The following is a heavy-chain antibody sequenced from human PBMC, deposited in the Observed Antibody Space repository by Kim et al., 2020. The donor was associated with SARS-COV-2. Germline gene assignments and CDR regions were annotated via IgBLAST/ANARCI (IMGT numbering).Heavy chain of an antibody. J-gene: IGHJ4*02. CDR3: ARGDRYCTSSSCYNY. CDR1: GYTFTDYD. CDR2: MNPYSGNT. Sequence: ASVKVSCKASGYTFTDYDLNWVRQATGQGPEWMGWMNPYSGNTGYAQKFQGRVTMTRDTTMNTAYLDLSGLRSDDGAVYYCARGDRYCTSSSCYNYWGQGTLVTVSS. D-gene: IGHD2-2*02. V-gene: IGHV1-8*01.